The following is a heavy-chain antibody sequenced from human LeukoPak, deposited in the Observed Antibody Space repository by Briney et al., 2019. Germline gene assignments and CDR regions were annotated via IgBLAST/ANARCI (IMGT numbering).Heavy chain of an antibody. Sequence: PSETLSLTCTVSGGSISSSSYYWGWIRQPPGKGLEWIGSIYYSGSTYYNPSLKSRVTISVDTSKNQFSLKLSSVTAADTAVYYCARQKSHSGSYPSYFDYWGQGTLVTVSS. V-gene: IGHV4-39*01. CDR2: IYYSGST. D-gene: IGHD1-26*01. J-gene: IGHJ4*02. CDR3: ARQKSHSGSYPSYFDY. CDR1: GGSISSSSYY.